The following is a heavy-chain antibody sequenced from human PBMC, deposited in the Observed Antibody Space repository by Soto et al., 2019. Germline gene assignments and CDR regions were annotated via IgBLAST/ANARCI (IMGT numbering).Heavy chain of an antibody. CDR2: ISGNGGST. V-gene: IGHV3-23*01. CDR3: AKGKANTVFGVNTIFDY. CDR1: GFTFSSYA. D-gene: IGHD3-3*01. Sequence: LRLSCAASGFTFSSYAMSWVRQAPGKGLEWVSTISGNGGSTHYADSVKGRFTISRDNSMNTLYLQMNSLRAEDTAIYYCAKGKANTVFGVNTIFDYWGQGTLVTVSS. J-gene: IGHJ4*02.